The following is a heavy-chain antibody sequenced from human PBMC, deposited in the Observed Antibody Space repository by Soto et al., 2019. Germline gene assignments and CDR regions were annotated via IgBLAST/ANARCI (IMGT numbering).Heavy chain of an antibody. CDR3: AKEPNIGDWDFDY. J-gene: IGHJ4*02. CDR1: GFTFSNYA. CDR2: ISGSGGST. V-gene: IGHV3-23*01. D-gene: IGHD3-10*01. Sequence: PGGSLRLSCAASGFTFSNYAVTWVRQAPGKGLEWVSTISGSGGSTYYADSVKGRFTISRDNSKNTLYLQMNSLRAEDTAVYYCAKEPNIGDWDFDYWGQGTLVTVSS.